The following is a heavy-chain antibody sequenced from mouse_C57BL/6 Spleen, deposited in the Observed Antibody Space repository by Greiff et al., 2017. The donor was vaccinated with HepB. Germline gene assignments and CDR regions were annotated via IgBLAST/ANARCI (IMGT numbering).Heavy chain of an antibody. CDR2: ISSGSSTI. CDR1: GFTFSDYG. J-gene: IGHJ2*01. CDR3: ARCDGYYPYYFDY. D-gene: IGHD2-3*01. Sequence: EVQRVESGGGLVKPGGSLKLSCAASGFTFSDYGMHWVRQAPEKGLEWVAYISSGSSTIYYADTVKGRFTISRDNAKNTLFLQMTSLRSEDTAMYYCARCDGYYPYYFDYWGQGTTLTVSS. V-gene: IGHV5-17*01.